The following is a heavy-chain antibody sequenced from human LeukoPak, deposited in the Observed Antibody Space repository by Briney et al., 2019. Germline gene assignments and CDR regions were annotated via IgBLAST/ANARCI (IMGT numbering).Heavy chain of an antibody. CDR2: IYSGDST. V-gene: IGHV3-53*01. CDR3: ARAKPKNMVRGLIMRRESRYYFDY. D-gene: IGHD3-10*01. J-gene: IGHJ4*02. Sequence: GGSLRLSCAASGFTVRSNYMSWVRQTPGKGLEWVSVIYSGDSTYYADSVKGRFTISRDNSKSTLYIQMNSLRAEDTAVYYCARAKPKNMVRGLIMRRESRYYFDYWGQGTLVTVSS. CDR1: GFTVRSNY.